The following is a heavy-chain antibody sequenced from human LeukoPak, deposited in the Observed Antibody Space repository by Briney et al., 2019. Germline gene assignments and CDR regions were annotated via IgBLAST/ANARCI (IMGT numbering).Heavy chain of an antibody. CDR2: INHSGST. Sequence: AETLSLTCAVYGGSFSGYYWSWIRQPPGKGLEWIGEINHSGSTNYNRSLKSRVTISVDTSKNQFSLKLSPVTAADTAVYYCARGTIAAPYYYYYMDVWGKGTTVTVSS. J-gene: IGHJ6*03. V-gene: IGHV4-34*01. D-gene: IGHD6-13*01. CDR3: ARGTIAAPYYYYYMDV. CDR1: GGSFSGYY.